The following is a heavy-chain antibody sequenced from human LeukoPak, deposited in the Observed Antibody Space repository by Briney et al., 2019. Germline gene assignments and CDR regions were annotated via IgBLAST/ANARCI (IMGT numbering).Heavy chain of an antibody. V-gene: IGHV4-39*01. Sequence: SETLSLTCTISGGSISTSSYYWGWVRQPPGKGLEWIGSIFYSGSTYYNPSLESRVTISVDTSKNQFSLNLSSVTAADTAVYYCARPATVTTSFWYFDLWGRGTLVTVSS. J-gene: IGHJ2*01. CDR3: ARPATVTTSFWYFDL. CDR1: GGSISTSSYY. CDR2: IFYSGST. D-gene: IGHD4-17*01.